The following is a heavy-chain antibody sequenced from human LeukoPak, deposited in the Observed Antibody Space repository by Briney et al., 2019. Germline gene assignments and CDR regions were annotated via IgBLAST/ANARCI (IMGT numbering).Heavy chain of an antibody. CDR3: ARVDLYGSAWGTFDY. CDR2: ISSTSSTI. Sequence: HSGGSLRLSCTVSGFTFSSNSMNWVRQAPGKGLEWVSYISSTSSTIYYADSVQGRFTISRDNAKNSLYLQMNSLRDEDTAVYYCARVDLYGSAWGTFDYWGQGTLVTVSS. CDR1: GFTFSSNS. V-gene: IGHV3-48*02. D-gene: IGHD6-19*01. J-gene: IGHJ4*02.